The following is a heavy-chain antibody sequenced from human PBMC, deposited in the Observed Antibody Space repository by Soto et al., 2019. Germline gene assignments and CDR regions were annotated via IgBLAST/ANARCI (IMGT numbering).Heavy chain of an antibody. J-gene: IGHJ6*02. CDR2: IYNSGST. D-gene: IGHD6-13*01. V-gene: IGHV4-59*01. CDR1: GGSISSYY. Sequence: PSETLSLTCTVSGGSISSYYWSWIRQPPGKGLEWIAYIYNSGSTNYNPSLQSRVIISVDTSKNQFSLKLSSVTAADTAVYYCARVSAAALYYYYYGMDVWGQGTTVTVSS. CDR3: ARVSAAALYYYYYGMDV.